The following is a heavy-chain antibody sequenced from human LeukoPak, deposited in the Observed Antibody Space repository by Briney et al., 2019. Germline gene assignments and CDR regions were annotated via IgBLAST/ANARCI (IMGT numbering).Heavy chain of an antibody. CDR3: ARDASPVGATDY. D-gene: IGHD1-26*01. V-gene: IGHV4-59*01. CDR1: GGSFSGYY. CDR2: IYYSGST. J-gene: IGHJ4*02. Sequence: SETLSLTCAVYGGSFSGYYWSWIRQPPGKGLEWIGYIYYSGSTNYNPSLKSRVTISVDTSKNQFSLKLSSVTAADTAVYYCARDASPVGATDYWGQGTLVTVSS.